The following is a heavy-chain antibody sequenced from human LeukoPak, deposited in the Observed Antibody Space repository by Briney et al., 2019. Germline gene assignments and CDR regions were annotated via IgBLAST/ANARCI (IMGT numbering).Heavy chain of an antibody. CDR2: INPGGSEK. CDR3: ARFGYAYACDY. Sequence: GGSLRRSCVASGFTFSTYWMGWVRQAPGKGLEWLANINPGGSEKYYVDSVKGRFTISRDDAKNSLYLQVDSLRADDTAVYYCARFGYAYACDYWGQGTLVTVSS. CDR1: GFTFSTYW. D-gene: IGHD5-18*01. V-gene: IGHV3-7*04. J-gene: IGHJ4*02.